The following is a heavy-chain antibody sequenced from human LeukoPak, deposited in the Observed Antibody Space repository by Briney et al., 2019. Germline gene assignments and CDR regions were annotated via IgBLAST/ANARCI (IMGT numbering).Heavy chain of an antibody. J-gene: IGHJ1*01. CDR1: EFSFYSFT. D-gene: IGHD3-16*01. CDR2: MKEDGSDE. V-gene: IGHV3-7*01. CDR3: VGVGAGGGYFPN. Sequence: GGYLRLYCVASEFSFYSFTMSWVRQAPGKGLEWVAKMKEDGSDEKYVDSVKGRITISRDNAKNSLYLQMDRLRAEDTAVYFCVGVGAGGGYFPNWGQGSLVIVSS.